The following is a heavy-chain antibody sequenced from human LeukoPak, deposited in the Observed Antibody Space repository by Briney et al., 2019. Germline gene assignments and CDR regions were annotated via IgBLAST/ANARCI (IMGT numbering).Heavy chain of an antibody. D-gene: IGHD3-10*01. CDR1: EFTFSSYT. V-gene: IGHV3-48*04. CDR3: ARVVRGVNNWFDP. J-gene: IGHJ5*02. CDR2: ISSSGSTI. Sequence: GGSLRLSCAASEFTFSSYTMNWVRQAPGKGLEWVSYISSSGSTIYYADSVKGRFTISRDNAKNSLYLQMNSLRAEDTAVYYCARVVRGVNNWFDPWGQGTLVTVSS.